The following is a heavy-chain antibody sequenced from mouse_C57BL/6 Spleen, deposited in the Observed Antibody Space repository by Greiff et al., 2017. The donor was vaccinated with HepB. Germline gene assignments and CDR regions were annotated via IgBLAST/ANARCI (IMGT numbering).Heavy chain of an antibody. Sequence: QVQLQQPGAELVKPGASVKMSCKASGYTFTSYWITWVKQRPGQGLEWIGDIYPGSGSTNYNEKFKSKATLTVDTSSSTAYMQLRSLASEDSAVYYWASGGYSNFFDYWGQGTTLTVSS. J-gene: IGHJ2*01. CDR1: GYTFTSYW. D-gene: IGHD2-5*01. CDR3: ASGGYSNFFDY. V-gene: IGHV1-55*01. CDR2: IYPGSGST.